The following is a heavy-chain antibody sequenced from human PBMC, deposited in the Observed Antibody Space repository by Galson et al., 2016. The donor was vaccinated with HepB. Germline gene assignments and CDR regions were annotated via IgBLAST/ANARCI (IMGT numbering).Heavy chain of an antibody. Sequence: SLRLSCAASGFSLRNHWMSWVRQAPGKGLEWVANINQDGSVEKYVDSVKGRFTIFKDNAKNSLYLQLNSLSAEDTAMLYCARIAADGSTFDYWGQGTLVTVSS. CDR2: INQDGSVE. J-gene: IGHJ4*02. D-gene: IGHD6-13*01. CDR3: ARIAADGSTFDY. V-gene: IGHV3-7*03. CDR1: GFSLRNHW.